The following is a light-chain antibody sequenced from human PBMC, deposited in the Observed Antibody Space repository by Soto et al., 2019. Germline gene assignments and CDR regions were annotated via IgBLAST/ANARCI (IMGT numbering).Light chain of an antibody. V-gene: IGKV3-20*01. CDR1: QSVSSAF. CDR2: STS. J-gene: IGKJ2*01. CDR3: QQYSPSPSYT. Sequence: EIVLTQSPGTLSLSPGERATLSCRASQSVSSAFFAWYQQKPGLPPRLLIYSTSSRASGVPDRFSGSGSGTDFTIPISRVEPEDSAVYYCQQYSPSPSYTFGQGTKLAIK.